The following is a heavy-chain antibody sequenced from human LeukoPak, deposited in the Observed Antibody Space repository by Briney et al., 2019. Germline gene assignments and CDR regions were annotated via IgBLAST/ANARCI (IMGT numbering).Heavy chain of an antibody. D-gene: IGHD3-22*01. J-gene: IGHJ3*02. Sequence: SETMSLTCTVSGGSISSYYWSWIRQPPGKGLEWIGYIYYSGSTNYNPSLKSRVTISVDTSKNQFSLKLSSVTAADTAVYFCARGPYSYDSSGAFDIWGQGTMVTVSS. CDR1: GGSISSYY. CDR3: ARGPYSYDSSGAFDI. V-gene: IGHV4-59*08. CDR2: IYYSGST.